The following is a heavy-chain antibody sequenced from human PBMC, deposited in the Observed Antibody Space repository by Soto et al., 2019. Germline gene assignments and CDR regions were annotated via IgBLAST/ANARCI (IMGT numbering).Heavy chain of an antibody. V-gene: IGHV1-2*02. CDR1: GYTFTGYY. Sequence: ASVKVSCKASGYTFTGYYMHWVRQAPGQGLEWMGWINPNSGGTNYAQKFQGRVTMTRDTSISTAYMELSRLRSDDTAVYYCARRMIWFGTEYRGYGMDVWGPGTTVTVSS. CDR3: ARRMIWFGTEYRGYGMDV. D-gene: IGHD3-10*01. CDR2: INPNSGGT. J-gene: IGHJ6*02.